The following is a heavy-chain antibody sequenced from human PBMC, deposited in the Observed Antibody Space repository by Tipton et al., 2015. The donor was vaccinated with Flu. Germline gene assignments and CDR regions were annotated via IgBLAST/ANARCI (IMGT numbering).Heavy chain of an antibody. V-gene: IGHV3-23*01. CDR2: ISGGGGTT. Sequence: SLRLSCATSGFTFSTYAMSWVRQAPGKGLEWVSSISGGGGTTYFADSVKGRFTISRDNFKNTLFLQMNSLRAEDTALYYCAKVIPELVAGLDYWGQGTLVTVSS. CDR3: AKVIPELVAGLDY. J-gene: IGHJ4*02. D-gene: IGHD6-19*01. CDR1: GFTFSTYA.